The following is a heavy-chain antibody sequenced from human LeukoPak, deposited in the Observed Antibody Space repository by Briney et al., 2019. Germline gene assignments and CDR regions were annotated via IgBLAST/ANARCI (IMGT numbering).Heavy chain of an antibody. CDR2: IYYSGST. D-gene: IGHD4-17*01. CDR1: GGSISSSSYY. Sequence: SETLSLTCTVSGGSISSSSYYWGWIRQPPGKGLEWIGSIYYSGSTLYNPSLTSRVTISVDTSKNQFSLKLSSVTAADTAVYYCAREQNWGYGDYGGFDYWGQGTLVTVSS. V-gene: IGHV4-39*07. J-gene: IGHJ4*02. CDR3: AREQNWGYGDYGGFDY.